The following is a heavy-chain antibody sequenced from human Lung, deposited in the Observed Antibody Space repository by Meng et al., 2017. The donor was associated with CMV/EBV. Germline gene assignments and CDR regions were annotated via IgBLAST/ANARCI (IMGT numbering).Heavy chain of an antibody. J-gene: IGHJ4*02. CDR1: SYS. V-gene: IGHV3-21*01. Sequence: SYSINWGRQATGKGLEWVSSISASSSYIFYSDSVEGRFTISRDNAKNSLYLQMNNLRPEDTAVYYCARVGYCTTTNCYGDYFDYWGQGTLVTVSS. CDR3: ARVGYCTTTNCYGDYFDY. CDR2: ISASSSYI. D-gene: IGHD2-2*03.